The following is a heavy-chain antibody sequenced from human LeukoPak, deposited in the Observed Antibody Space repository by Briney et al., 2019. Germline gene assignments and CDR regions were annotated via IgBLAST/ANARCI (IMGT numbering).Heavy chain of an antibody. V-gene: IGHV3-48*02. J-gene: IGHJ4*02. D-gene: IGHD1-26*01. CDR3: ARDRSGSWHFDS. CDR1: GFTLTNSW. Sequence: GGSLRLSCAASGFTLTNSWMHWVRQAPGKGLEWVSYISSSSSTIYYADSVKGRFTISRDNAKNSLYLQMNSLRDEDTAVYYCARDRSGSWHFDSWGQGTLVTVSS. CDR2: ISSSSSTI.